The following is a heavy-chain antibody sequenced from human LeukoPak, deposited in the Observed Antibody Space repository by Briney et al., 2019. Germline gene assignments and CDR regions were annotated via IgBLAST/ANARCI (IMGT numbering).Heavy chain of an antibody. J-gene: IGHJ4*02. CDR3: ARSIAAAGPFDY. Sequence: PSETLSLTCTVSGGSISSGGYYWSWIRQHPGKGLEWIGYTYYSGSTYYNPSLKSRVTISVDTSKNQFSLKLSSVTAADTAVYYCARSIAAAGPFDYWGQGTLVTVSS. D-gene: IGHD6-13*01. CDR1: GGSISSGGYY. V-gene: IGHV4-31*03. CDR2: TYYSGST.